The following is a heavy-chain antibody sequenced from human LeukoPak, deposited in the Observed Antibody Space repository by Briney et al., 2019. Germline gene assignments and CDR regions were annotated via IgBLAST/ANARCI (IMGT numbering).Heavy chain of an antibody. CDR2: LYSGGTT. D-gene: IGHD3-3*02. J-gene: IGHJ2*01. CDR1: RFTVRTNY. Sequence: GGSLRLSCPGSRFTVRTNYMDWVRQAPGKGLEWVSILYSGGTTYYADSVKGRFTISRDTSKNTVSLQMNSLRAEDTAVYCCARVGEHFPWNVDPCGRGTLVTVSS. V-gene: IGHV3-53*01. CDR3: ARVGEHFPWNVDP.